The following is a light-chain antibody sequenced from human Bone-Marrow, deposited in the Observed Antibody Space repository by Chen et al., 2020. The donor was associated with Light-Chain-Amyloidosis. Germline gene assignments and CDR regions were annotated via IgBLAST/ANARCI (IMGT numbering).Light chain of an antibody. Sequence: QSALTQPASVSGSPGQSITISCTGTSSDVGSYNLVSWYQQHPGKASKLMIYEVSKRPSGVSNRLSGSKSGNTASLTISGLQAEDEDDYYCCSYAGSVVFGGGTKLTVL. J-gene: IGLJ2*01. CDR1: SSDVGSYNL. CDR2: EVS. CDR3: CSYAGSVV. V-gene: IGLV2-23*02.